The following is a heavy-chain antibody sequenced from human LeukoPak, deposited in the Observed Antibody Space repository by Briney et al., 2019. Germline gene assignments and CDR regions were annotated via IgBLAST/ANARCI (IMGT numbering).Heavy chain of an antibody. J-gene: IGHJ4*02. Sequence: PSETLSLTXAVSGYSISSGYYWGWIRQPPGKGLEWIGSIYHSGSTYYNPSLKSRVTISVDTSKNQFSLKLSSVTAADTAVYYCARRESDYYGSGRVDYWGQGTLVTVSS. CDR1: GYSISSGYY. CDR3: ARRESDYYGSGRVDY. V-gene: IGHV4-38-2*01. D-gene: IGHD3-10*01. CDR2: IYHSGST.